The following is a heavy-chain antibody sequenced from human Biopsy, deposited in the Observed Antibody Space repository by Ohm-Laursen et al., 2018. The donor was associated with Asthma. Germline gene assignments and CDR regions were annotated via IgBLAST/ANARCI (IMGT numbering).Heavy chain of an antibody. Sequence: SLRLSCAASGFTVSRDHMFWVRQAPGKGLEWVSVIYSGGTSHTADSVRGRFTISRDFSKNTLHLQMHSLRVEDTAVYYCAAGRTSLQGESLIWGQGTLVSVSS. J-gene: IGHJ4*01. CDR1: GFTVSRDH. CDR2: IYSGGTS. V-gene: IGHV3-53*01. D-gene: IGHD2/OR15-2a*01. CDR3: AAGRTSLQGESLI.